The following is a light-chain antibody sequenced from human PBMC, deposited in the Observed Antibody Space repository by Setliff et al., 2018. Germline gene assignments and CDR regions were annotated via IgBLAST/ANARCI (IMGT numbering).Light chain of an antibody. V-gene: IGLV2-14*03. J-gene: IGLJ1*01. CDR3: SSYAGGSNFV. Sequence: QSVLTQPAAVSGSPGQSIILSCTGTGSDVGGYDYISWYQLHPGKVPKLMIYDVINRPSGVSDRFSGSKSGNTASLTVSGLQAEDEADYYCSSYAGGSNFVFGTGTKVTVL. CDR2: DVI. CDR1: GSDVGGYDY.